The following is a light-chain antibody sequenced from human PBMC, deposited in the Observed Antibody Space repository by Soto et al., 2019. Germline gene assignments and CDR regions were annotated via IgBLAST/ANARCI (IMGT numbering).Light chain of an antibody. V-gene: IGKV3-20*01. CDR1: QSVSSH. J-gene: IGKJ5*01. CDR2: GAS. CDR3: QQYGSSPIT. Sequence: EIVVTQSPATLSVSPGERATLSCRTSQSVSSHVAWYQQKPGQAPRLLIYGASSRATGIPDRFSGSGSGTDFTLTISRLEPEDFAVYYCQQYGSSPITFGQGTRLEIK.